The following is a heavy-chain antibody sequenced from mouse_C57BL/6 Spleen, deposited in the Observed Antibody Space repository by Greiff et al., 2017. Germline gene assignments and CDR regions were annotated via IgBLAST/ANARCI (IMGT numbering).Heavy chain of an antibody. D-gene: IGHD1-1*01. CDR1: GYTFTDYE. V-gene: IGHV1-15*01. J-gene: IGHJ2*01. CDR3: TRSHYYGCSYPY. Sequence: QVQLKESGAELVRPGASVTLSCKASGYTFTDYEMHWVKQTPVHGLEWIGAIDPETGGTAYNQKFKGKAILTADKTSSTAYMELRSLTSEDAAVYYCTRSHYYGCSYPYWGQGTTLTVSS. CDR2: IDPETGGT.